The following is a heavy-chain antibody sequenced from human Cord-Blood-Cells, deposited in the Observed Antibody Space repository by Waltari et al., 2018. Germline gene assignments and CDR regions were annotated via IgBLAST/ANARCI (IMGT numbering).Heavy chain of an antibody. CDR3: TTIPGATTSDY. J-gene: IGHJ4*02. Sequence: VQLVESGGGLVKPGGSLRLPCAASGFTFSNAWMSWVRQAPGKGLEGVGRIKSKTDGETTDYSAPVKGRFTISRDDSKNTLYLQMNSLKTEDTAVYYCTTIPGATTSDYWGQGTLVTVSS. CDR2: IKSKTDGETT. V-gene: IGHV3-15*01. D-gene: IGHD1-26*01. CDR1: GFTFSNAW.